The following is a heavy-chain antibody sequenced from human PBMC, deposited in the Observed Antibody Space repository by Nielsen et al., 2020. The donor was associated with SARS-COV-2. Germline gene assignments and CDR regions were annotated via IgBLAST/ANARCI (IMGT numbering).Heavy chain of an antibody. Sequence: ASVKVSCKASGYTFTSYGISWVRQAPGQGLEWMGWISAYNGNTNYAQKLQGRVTMTTDTSTSTAYMELRSLRSDDTAVYYCAREIYCSGGSCYYYYGMDVWGQGTTVTVSS. J-gene: IGHJ6*02. CDR3: AREIYCSGGSCYYYYGMDV. D-gene: IGHD2-15*01. CDR2: ISAYNGNT. CDR1: GYTFTSYG. V-gene: IGHV1-18*01.